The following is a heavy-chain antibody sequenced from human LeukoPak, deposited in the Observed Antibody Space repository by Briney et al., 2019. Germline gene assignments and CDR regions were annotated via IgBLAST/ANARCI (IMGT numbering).Heavy chain of an antibody. Sequence: PSETLSLTCTVSGGSISSYYWSWIRQPPGKGLEWIGYIYYSGSTNYNPSLKSRVTISVDTSKNQFSLKLSSVTAADTAVYYCAGPYSSSWLYYYYGMDVWGQGTTVTVSS. CDR3: AGPYSSSWLYYYYGMDV. V-gene: IGHV4-59*08. J-gene: IGHJ6*02. D-gene: IGHD6-13*01. CDR2: IYYSGST. CDR1: GGSISSYY.